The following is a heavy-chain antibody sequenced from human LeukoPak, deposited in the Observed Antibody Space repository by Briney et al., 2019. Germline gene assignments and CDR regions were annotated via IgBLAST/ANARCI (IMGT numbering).Heavy chain of an antibody. CDR1: GGSISSYY. J-gene: IGHJ4*02. D-gene: IGHD1-20*01. CDR3: ARRITGTTSDSFDY. V-gene: IGHV4-4*07. CDR2: IYTSGST. Sequence: PSETLSLTCTVSGGSISSYYWSWIRQPAGKGLEWIGRIYTSGSTNYNPSLKSRVTIFVDTSKNQFSLKLSSVTAADTAVYYCARRITGTTSDSFDYWGQGTLVTVSS.